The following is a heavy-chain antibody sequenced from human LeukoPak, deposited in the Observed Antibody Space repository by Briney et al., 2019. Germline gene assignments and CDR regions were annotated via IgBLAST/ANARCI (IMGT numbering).Heavy chain of an antibody. J-gene: IGHJ4*02. Sequence: SETLSLTCTVSGGSISSYYWHWIRQPPGKGLEWIGYIYYSGSTNYNPSLKSRVTISVDTSKNQFSLKLSSVTAADTAVYYCARGVWEYYDSSGYYSLLDYWGQGTLVTVSS. CDR2: IYYSGST. CDR1: GGSISSYY. V-gene: IGHV4-59*01. CDR3: ARGVWEYYDSSGYYSLLDY. D-gene: IGHD3-22*01.